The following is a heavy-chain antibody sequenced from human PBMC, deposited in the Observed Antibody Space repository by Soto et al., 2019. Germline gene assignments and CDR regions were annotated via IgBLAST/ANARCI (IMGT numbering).Heavy chain of an antibody. J-gene: IGHJ4*02. CDR2: IWYDGSNK. CDR1: GFTFSSYG. Sequence: GGSLRLSCAASGFTFSSYGMHWVRQAPGKGLELVAVIWYDGSNKYYADSVKGRFTISRDNSKNTLYLQMNSLRAEDTAVYYCARDLEPGGSFDYWGQGTLVTVSS. D-gene: IGHD1-26*01. CDR3: ARDLEPGGSFDY. V-gene: IGHV3-33*01.